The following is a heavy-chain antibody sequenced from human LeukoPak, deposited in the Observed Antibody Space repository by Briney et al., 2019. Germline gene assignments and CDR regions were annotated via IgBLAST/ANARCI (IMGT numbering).Heavy chain of an antibody. Sequence: SETLSLTCTVSGGSISSGDYYWGWIRQPPGKGLEWIGSIYYSGSTYYNPSLKSRVTISVDTSKNQFSLKLSSVTAADTAVYYCARGAGAINWFDPWGQGTLVTVSS. CDR2: IYYSGST. V-gene: IGHV4-39*01. CDR3: ARGAGAINWFDP. J-gene: IGHJ5*02. CDR1: GGSISSGDYY. D-gene: IGHD1-26*01.